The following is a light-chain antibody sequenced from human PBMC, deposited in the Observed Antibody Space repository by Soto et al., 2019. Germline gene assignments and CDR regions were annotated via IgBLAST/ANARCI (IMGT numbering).Light chain of an antibody. CDR1: QSVSSY. V-gene: IGKV3-11*01. Sequence: EIVLTQSPATLSLSPGERATLSCRASQSVSSYLAWYQHKPGQAPRLFIYDASNRATGIPARFSGSGSGTDFTLTISSLEPEDFAVYYCQQRSNWPPGFGQGTRLEIK. J-gene: IGKJ5*01. CDR3: QQRSNWPPG. CDR2: DAS.